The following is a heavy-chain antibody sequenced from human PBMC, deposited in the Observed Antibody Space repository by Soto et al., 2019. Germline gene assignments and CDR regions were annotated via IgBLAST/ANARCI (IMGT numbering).Heavy chain of an antibody. J-gene: IGHJ6*02. Sequence: GGSLRLSCAASGFTFSSYAMHWVRQAPGKGLEWVAVISYDGSNKYYADSVKGRFTISRDNSKNTLYLQMNSLRAEDTAVYYCASLNGGRNWNYPWGYYGMDVWGQGTTVTSP. CDR2: ISYDGSNK. D-gene: IGHD1-7*01. CDR3: ASLNGGRNWNYPWGYYGMDV. CDR1: GFTFSSYA. V-gene: IGHV3-30-3*01.